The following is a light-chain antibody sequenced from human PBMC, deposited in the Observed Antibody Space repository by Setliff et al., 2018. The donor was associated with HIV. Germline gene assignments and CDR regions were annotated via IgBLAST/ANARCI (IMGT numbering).Light chain of an antibody. CDR3: GTWDSSLSACV. V-gene: IGLV1-40*01. CDR2: GNN. CDR1: SSNIGAGYD. J-gene: IGLJ2*01. Sequence: QSVLTQPPSVSGAPGQRVTISCTGSSSNIGAGYDVHWYQQLPGTAPKLLIYGNNNRPSGVPDRFSGSKSGTSASLAITGLQTGDEADYYCGTWDSSLSACVFGGGTKVTVL.